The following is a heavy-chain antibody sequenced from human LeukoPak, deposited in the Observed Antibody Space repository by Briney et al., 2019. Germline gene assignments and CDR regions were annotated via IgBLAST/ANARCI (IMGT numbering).Heavy chain of an antibody. J-gene: IGHJ5*02. CDR3: ARDAAGCSGTSCLFNWFDP. V-gene: IGHV3-21*01. D-gene: IGHD2-2*01. Sequence: GGSLRLSCAASGFTFSSYSMNWVRQAPGKGLEWVSSISSSSSYIYYADSVKGRFTISRASAKNSLYLQMNSLRAEDTAVYYCARDAAGCSGTSCLFNWFDPWGQGTLVTVSS. CDR1: GFTFSSYS. CDR2: ISSSSSYI.